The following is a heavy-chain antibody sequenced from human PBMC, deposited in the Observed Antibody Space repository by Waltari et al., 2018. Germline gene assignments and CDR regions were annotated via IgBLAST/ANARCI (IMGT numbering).Heavy chain of an antibody. D-gene: IGHD3-10*01. J-gene: IGHJ4*02. V-gene: IGHV1-69*04. CDR3: ARESGMVQGVIINDYFDY. Sequence: QVQLVQSGAEVTKPGSSVKVSCQASGGTFSSSAISWGRPAHGQGLEWMGGIIPILGIANYAQKFQGRVTITADESTSTAYMELSSLRSEDTAVYYCARESGMVQGVIINDYFDYWGQGTLVTVSS. CDR2: IIPILGIA. CDR1: GGTFSSSA.